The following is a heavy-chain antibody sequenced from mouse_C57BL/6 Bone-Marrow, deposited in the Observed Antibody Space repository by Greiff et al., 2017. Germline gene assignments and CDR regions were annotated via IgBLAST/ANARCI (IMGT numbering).Heavy chain of an antibody. CDR2: IYPGSGNT. J-gene: IGHJ4*01. CDR1: GYTFTDYY. D-gene: IGHD1-1*01. Sequence: QVQLQQSGAELVRPGASVKLSCKASGYTFTDYYINWVKQRPGQGLEWIARIYPGSGNTYYNEKFKGKATLTAEKSSSTAYMQLSSLTSEDSAVYFCAREFITTVVASMDYWGQGTSVTVSS. V-gene: IGHV1-76*01. CDR3: AREFITTVVASMDY.